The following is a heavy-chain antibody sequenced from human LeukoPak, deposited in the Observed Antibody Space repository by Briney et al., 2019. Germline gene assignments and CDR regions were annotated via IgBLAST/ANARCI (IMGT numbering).Heavy chain of an antibody. Sequence: GGSLRLSCAASGFTFSSYAMHWVRQAPGKGLEWVAVISYDGSNKYYADSVKGRFTISRDSSKNTLYLQMNSLRAEDTAVYYCARLGSSGYLDYWGQGTLVTVSS. CDR1: GFTFSSYA. CDR3: ARLGSSGYLDY. D-gene: IGHD3-22*01. CDR2: ISYDGSNK. J-gene: IGHJ4*02. V-gene: IGHV3-30-3*01.